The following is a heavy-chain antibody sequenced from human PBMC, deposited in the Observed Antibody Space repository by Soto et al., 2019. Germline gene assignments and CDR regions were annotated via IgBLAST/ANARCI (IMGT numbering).Heavy chain of an antibody. D-gene: IGHD2-15*01. Sequence: VQLQESGPGLVKPSETLSLTCSVFGGSISSPTHYWSWVRQPPGKGLELIGYIYYNGTTNYNPSLKSRVTISAATSKNHFSLKLTSVAGADTAVYYCARGYYRSPTYFDWWGQGPLVTVSS. CDR3: ARGYYRSPTYFDW. V-gene: IGHV4-61*03. CDR2: IYYNGTT. CDR1: GGSISSPTHY. J-gene: IGHJ4*02.